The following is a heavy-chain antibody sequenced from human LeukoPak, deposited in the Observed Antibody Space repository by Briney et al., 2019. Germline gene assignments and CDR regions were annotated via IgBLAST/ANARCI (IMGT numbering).Heavy chain of an antibody. CDR1: GFTVSSNY. CDR2: ISGSGGST. Sequence: HTGGSLRLSCAASGFTVSSNYMSWVRQAPGKGLEWVSAISGSGGSTYYADSVKGRFTISRDNSKNTLYLQMNSLRAEDTAVYYCARDLAYGDSVGYFDYWGLGTLVTVSS. D-gene: IGHD4-17*01. CDR3: ARDLAYGDSVGYFDY. V-gene: IGHV3-23*01. J-gene: IGHJ4*02.